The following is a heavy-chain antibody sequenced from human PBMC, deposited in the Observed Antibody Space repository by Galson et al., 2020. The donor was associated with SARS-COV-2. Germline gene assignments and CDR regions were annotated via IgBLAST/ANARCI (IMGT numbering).Heavy chain of an antibody. J-gene: IGHJ5*02. D-gene: IGHD3-16*02. CDR3: AKDDYVWGSYRYRGVNWFDP. CDR1: GFTFSSYG. Sequence: TGGSLRLSCAASGFTFSSYGMHWVRQAPGKGLEWVAVISYDGSNKYYADSVKGRFTISRDNSKNTLYLQMNSLRAEDTAVYYCAKDDYVWGSYRYRGVNWFDPWGQGTLVTVSS. CDR2: ISYDGSNK. V-gene: IGHV3-30*18.